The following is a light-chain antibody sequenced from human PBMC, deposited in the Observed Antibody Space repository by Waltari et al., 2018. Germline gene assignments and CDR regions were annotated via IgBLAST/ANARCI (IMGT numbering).Light chain of an antibody. V-gene: IGLV2-11*01. J-gene: IGLJ3*02. CDR3: CSYAGSYTYWV. CDR1: STDVGGSHS. Sequence: QSALTQPPSVSGPPGQSVTISCTGTSTDVGGSHSVSWYLHHPGKAPKLIIYDVSERPSGVPDRFSGSKSGNTASLTISGLQADDEADYFCCSYAGSYTYWVFGGGTTLTVL. CDR2: DVS.